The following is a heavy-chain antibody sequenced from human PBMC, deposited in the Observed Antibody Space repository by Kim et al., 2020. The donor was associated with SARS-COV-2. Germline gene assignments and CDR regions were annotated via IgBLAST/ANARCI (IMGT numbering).Heavy chain of an antibody. CDR3: AEGPISSSWYGYFDY. CDR1: GGSISSYY. V-gene: IGHV4-59*08. CDR2: IYHSGST. Sequence: SETLSLTCTVSGGSISSYYWSWIRQPPGKGLEWIGYIYHSGSTNYNPSLKSRVTISVDTSKNQFSLKLSSVTAADTAVYYCAEGPISSSWYGYFDYWGQG. D-gene: IGHD6-13*01. J-gene: IGHJ4*02.